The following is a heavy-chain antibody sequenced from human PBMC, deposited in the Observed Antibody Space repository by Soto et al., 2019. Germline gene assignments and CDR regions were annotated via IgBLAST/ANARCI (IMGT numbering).Heavy chain of an antibody. V-gene: IGHV3-48*01. D-gene: IGHD1-20*01. CDR3: ARDTRITGTDYYYYYMDV. CDR2: ISSSSSTI. Sequence: GGSLRLSCAASGFTFSSYSMNWVRQAPGKGLEWVSYISSSSSTIYYADSVKGRFTISRDNAKNSLYLQMNSLRAEDTAVYYCARDTRITGTDYYYYYMDVWGKGTTVTVSS. CDR1: GFTFSSYS. J-gene: IGHJ6*03.